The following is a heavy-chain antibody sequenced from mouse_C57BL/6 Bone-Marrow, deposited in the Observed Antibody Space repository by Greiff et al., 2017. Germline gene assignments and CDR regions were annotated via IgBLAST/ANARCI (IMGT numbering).Heavy chain of an antibody. Sequence: EVQLQQSGPELVKPGASVKISCKASGYSFTGYYMNWVKQSHEQSLEWIGEINPSTGSTTYNKTFKAKATLTVDQSSSTAYMQLKSLTSEVSAVYYCARERFAYWGQGTLVTVSS. V-gene: IGHV1-42*01. CDR3: ARERFAY. CDR1: GYSFTGYY. CDR2: INPSTGST. J-gene: IGHJ3*01.